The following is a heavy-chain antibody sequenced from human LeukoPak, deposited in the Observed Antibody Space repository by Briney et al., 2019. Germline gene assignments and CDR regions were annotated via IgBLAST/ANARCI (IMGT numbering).Heavy chain of an antibody. V-gene: IGHV1-69*01. J-gene: IGHJ5*02. Sequence: NPGGSLRLSCAASGFTFSSYAISWVRQAPGQGLEWMGGIIPIFGTANYAQKFQGRVTITADESTSTAYMELSSLRSEDTAVYYCASGYSSSSGWFDPWGQGTLVTVSS. CDR1: GFTFSSYA. CDR2: IIPIFGTA. CDR3: ASGYSSSSGWFDP. D-gene: IGHD6-6*01.